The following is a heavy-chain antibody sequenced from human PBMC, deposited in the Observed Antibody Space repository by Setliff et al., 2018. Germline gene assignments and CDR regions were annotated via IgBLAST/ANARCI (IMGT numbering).Heavy chain of an antibody. J-gene: IGHJ5*02. Sequence: ASVKVSCKASGYTFNNYDINWVRQAPGQGLEWMGWMNPYSGNTGYAQKFQGRVTMTRNTSISTAYTGLSSLRSEDTAVYYCTRGAGGGRCYSCWFDPWGQGTLVTVS. CDR3: TRGAGGGRCYSCWFDP. CDR2: MNPYSGNT. V-gene: IGHV1-8*02. CDR1: GYTFNNYD. D-gene: IGHD2-15*01.